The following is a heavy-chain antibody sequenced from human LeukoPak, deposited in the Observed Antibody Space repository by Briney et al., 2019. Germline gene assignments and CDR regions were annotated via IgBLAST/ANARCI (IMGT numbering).Heavy chain of an antibody. Sequence: GGSLRLSCAASEFTFSSYEMNWVRQAPGKGLEWVSYISSSGSTIYYADSVKGRFTFSRDNAKNSLYLQMNSLRAEDTAVYYCARGPIDILTGYHYYYYYGMDVWGKGTTVTVSS. J-gene: IGHJ6*04. CDR3: ARGPIDILTGYHYYYYYGMDV. V-gene: IGHV3-48*03. D-gene: IGHD3-9*01. CDR2: ISSSGSTI. CDR1: EFTFSSYE.